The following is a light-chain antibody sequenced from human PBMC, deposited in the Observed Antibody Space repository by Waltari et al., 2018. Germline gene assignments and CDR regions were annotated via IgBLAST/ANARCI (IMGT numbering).Light chain of an antibody. CDR3: GSYTGSTTWV. Sequence: YPQRPGKATKPLRLYVSNRPAGVSIRLSVSKSGNTASLTISGLQAEDEAAYYCGSYTGSTTWVFGGGTKLTVL. CDR2: YVS. V-gene: IGLV2-14*04. J-gene: IGLJ3*02.